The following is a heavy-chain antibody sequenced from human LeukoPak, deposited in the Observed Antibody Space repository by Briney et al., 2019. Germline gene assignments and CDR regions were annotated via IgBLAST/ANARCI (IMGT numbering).Heavy chain of an antibody. CDR1: GFSISNNYW. J-gene: IGHJ4*02. Sequence: SETLSLTCAVSGFSISNNYWWHWIRQPPGKGLEWIGTVHHRGSTYYNPSLKSRVTISVDTSKNQFSLKLTSVTAADTAVHYCAREPAGRGAVDYWGQGTLVTVSS. D-gene: IGHD4/OR15-4a*01. V-gene: IGHV4-38-2*01. CDR3: AREPAGRGAVDY. CDR2: VHHRGST.